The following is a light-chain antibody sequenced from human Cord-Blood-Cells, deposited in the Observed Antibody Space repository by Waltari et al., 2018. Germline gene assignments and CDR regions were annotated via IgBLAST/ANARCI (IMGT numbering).Light chain of an antibody. V-gene: IGLV2-14*01. CDR2: DVS. J-gene: IGLJ2*01. CDR3: SSYTSSSTVV. Sequence: QSALTQPASVSGSPGQSITISCTGTSSEVGGYNYVSWYQQHPGKAPKLMIYDVSNRPAGVANRFSGAKAGNTASRTISGLQAEDEADYYCSSYTSSSTVVFGGGTKLTVL. CDR1: SSEVGGYNY.